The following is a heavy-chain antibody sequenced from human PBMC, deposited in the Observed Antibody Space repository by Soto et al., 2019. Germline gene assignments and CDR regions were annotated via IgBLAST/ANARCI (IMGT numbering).Heavy chain of an antibody. CDR2: IWYDGSNK. CDR3: ARAQWTLTAGEYYFDY. Sequence: GGSLRLSCAASGFTFSSYGMHWVRQAPGKGLEWVAVIWYDGSNKYYADSVKGRFTISRDNSKNTLYLQMNSLRAEDTAVYYCARAQWTLTAGEYYFDYWGQGTLVTVSS. D-gene: IGHD6-13*01. J-gene: IGHJ4*02. V-gene: IGHV3-33*01. CDR1: GFTFSSYG.